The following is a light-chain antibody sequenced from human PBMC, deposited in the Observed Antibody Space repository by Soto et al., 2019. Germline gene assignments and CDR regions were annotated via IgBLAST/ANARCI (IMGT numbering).Light chain of an antibody. CDR1: QSVRSSY. Sequence: EIVLTQSPGTLSLSPGGRATLSCRASQSVRSSYLAWYQQKPGQAPGLLIYGASSRATGIPDRFSGSGSGTDFTLTISRLEPEDLAVYYCQQYGSSPTFGGGTKVEMK. V-gene: IGKV3-20*01. CDR2: GAS. CDR3: QQYGSSPT. J-gene: IGKJ4*01.